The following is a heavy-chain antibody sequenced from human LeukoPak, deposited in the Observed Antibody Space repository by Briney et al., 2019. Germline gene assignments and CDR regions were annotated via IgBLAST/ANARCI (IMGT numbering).Heavy chain of an antibody. Sequence: SETLSLTCTVSGGSISSYYWRWIRQPPGKGLEWIGYIYYSGSTNYNPSLKSRVTISVDTSKNQFSLKLSSVTAADTAVYYCARAHYGDYGDYYFDYWGQGTLVTVSS. CDR3: ARAHYGDYGDYYFDY. J-gene: IGHJ4*02. D-gene: IGHD4-17*01. CDR1: GGSISSYY. CDR2: IYYSGST. V-gene: IGHV4-59*01.